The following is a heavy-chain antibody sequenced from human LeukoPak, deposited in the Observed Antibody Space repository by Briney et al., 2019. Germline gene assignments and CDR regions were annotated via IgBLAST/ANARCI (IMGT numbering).Heavy chain of an antibody. V-gene: IGHV4-59*01. D-gene: IGHD3-10*01. CDR1: GGSISSYY. J-gene: IGHJ4*02. CDR3: ARADTYYYGSNYFGY. Sequence: SETLSLTCTVSGGSISSYYWSWIRQPPGKGLEWIGYIYYSGSTNYNPSLKSRVTISVDTSKNQFSLKLSSVTAADTAVYYCARADTYYYGSNYFGYWGQGTLVTVSS. CDR2: IYYSGST.